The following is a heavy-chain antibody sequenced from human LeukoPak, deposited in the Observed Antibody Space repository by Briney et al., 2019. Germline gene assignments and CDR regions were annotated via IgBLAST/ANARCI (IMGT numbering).Heavy chain of an antibody. J-gene: IGHJ5*02. CDR1: GFTFSSYW. D-gene: IGHD2-2*01. V-gene: IGHV3-7*01. CDR2: IKQDGSEK. Sequence: GGSLRLSCAASGFTFSSYWMVWVRQAPGKGLEWVASIKQDGSEKYYVDSMKGRFTISRDNAKNSLYLQMNSLRAEDTAVYYCARSPDIVVGPAAIRWFDPWGQGTLVTVSS. CDR3: ARSPDIVVGPAAIRWFDP.